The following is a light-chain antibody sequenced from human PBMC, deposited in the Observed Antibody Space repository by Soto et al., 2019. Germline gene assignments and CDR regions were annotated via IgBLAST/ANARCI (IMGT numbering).Light chain of an antibody. J-gene: IGLJ1*01. Sequence: QSALTQPASVSGSPGQSITISCTGTSSDVGDSNYVSWYQQHPGKAPKLMIYEVSNRPSGVSNRFSGSKSGNTASLTISGLQAEDEADYYCSSFAGSNNFPYVFGTGTKLTVL. CDR1: SSDVGDSNY. CDR3: SSFAGSNNFPYV. V-gene: IGLV2-14*01. CDR2: EVS.